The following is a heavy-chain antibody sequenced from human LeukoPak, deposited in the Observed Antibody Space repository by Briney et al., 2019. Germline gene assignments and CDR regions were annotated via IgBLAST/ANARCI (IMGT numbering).Heavy chain of an antibody. D-gene: IGHD3-22*01. CDR3: AKASTYYYDSSGYQYYYYYGMDV. V-gene: IGHV3-30*18. CDR2: ISYDGSNK. Sequence: GGSLRLSCAASGFTFSSYGMHWVRQAPGKGLEWVAVISYDGSNKYYADSVKGRFTISRDNSKNTLYLQMNSLRAEDTAVYYCAKASTYYYDSSGYQYYYYYGMDVWGQGTTVTVSS. J-gene: IGHJ6*02. CDR1: GFTFSSYG.